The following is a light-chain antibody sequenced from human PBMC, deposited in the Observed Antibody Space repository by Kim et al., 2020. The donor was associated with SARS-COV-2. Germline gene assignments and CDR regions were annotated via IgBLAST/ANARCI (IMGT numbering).Light chain of an antibody. CDR3: QSYDSRLTGSV. Sequence: QSVLTQPPSVSGAPGPRVTISCTGSSSNIGAGYDVHWYQHTPGTAPKFLIYGNTNRPSGVPDRFSGSKSGTSASLTITGLQAEDEADYFCQSYDSRLTGSVFGPGTKVTVL. J-gene: IGLJ1*01. V-gene: IGLV1-40*01. CDR1: SSNIGAGYD. CDR2: GNT.